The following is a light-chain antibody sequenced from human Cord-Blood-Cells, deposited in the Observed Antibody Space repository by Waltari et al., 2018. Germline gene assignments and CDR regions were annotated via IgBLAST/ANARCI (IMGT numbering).Light chain of an antibody. V-gene: IGKV3-11*01. J-gene: IGKJ2*01. CDR2: DAS. CDR3: QQRSNWYT. CDR1: QSVSRY. Sequence: EILLTQSPATLSLSLGERATLSCRASQSVSRYLAWYQQKTGQAPRLLIYDASNRATGIPARFSGSGSGTDFTLTISSLEPEDFAVYYCQQRSNWYTFGQGTKLEIK.